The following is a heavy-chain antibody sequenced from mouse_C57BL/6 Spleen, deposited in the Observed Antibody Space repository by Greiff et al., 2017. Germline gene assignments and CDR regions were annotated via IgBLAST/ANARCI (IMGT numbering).Heavy chain of an antibody. CDR2: FHPYNDDT. CDR1: GYTFTTYP. D-gene: IGHD1-1*01. V-gene: IGHV1-47*01. Sequence: QVQLQQSGAELVKPGASVKMSCKASGYTFTTYPIEWMKQNHGKSLEWIGNFHPYNDDTKYNEKFKGKATLTVEKSSSTVYLELSRLTSDDSAVYYCAIIYYYCSSYYAMDYWGQGTSVTVSS. CDR3: AIIYYYCSSYYAMDY. J-gene: IGHJ4*01.